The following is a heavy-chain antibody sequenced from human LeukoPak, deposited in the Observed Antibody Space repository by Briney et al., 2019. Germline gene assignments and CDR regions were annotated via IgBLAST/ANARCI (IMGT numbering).Heavy chain of an antibody. J-gene: IGHJ4*02. D-gene: IGHD6-19*01. CDR1: GGSISSSSYY. CDR3: ASTKSRLVRSHVLEPTYYFDY. Sequence: PSETLPLTCTVSGGSISSSSYYWGWIRQPPGKGLEWIGSIYYSGSTYYNPSLKSRVTISVDTSKNQFSLKLSSVTAADTAVYYCASTKSRLVRSHVLEPTYYFDYWGQGTLVTVSS. CDR2: IYYSGST. V-gene: IGHV4-39*01.